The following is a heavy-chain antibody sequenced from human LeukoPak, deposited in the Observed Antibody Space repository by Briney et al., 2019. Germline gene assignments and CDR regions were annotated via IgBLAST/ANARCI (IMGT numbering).Heavy chain of an antibody. Sequence: GGSLRLSCAASGFSFNTAWMNWVRQAPGKGLEWVSSISSSGSYIYYADSVKGRFTISRDNAKNSLYLQMNSLRAEDTAVYYCAELGITMIGGVWGKGTTVTISS. CDR3: AELGITMIGGV. CDR2: ISSSGSYI. D-gene: IGHD3-10*02. J-gene: IGHJ6*04. V-gene: IGHV3-21*01. CDR1: GFSFNTAW.